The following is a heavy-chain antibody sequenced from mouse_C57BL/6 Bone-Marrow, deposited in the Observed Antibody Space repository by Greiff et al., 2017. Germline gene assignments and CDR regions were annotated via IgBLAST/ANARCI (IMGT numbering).Heavy chain of an antibody. J-gene: IGHJ2*01. V-gene: IGHV1-61*01. D-gene: IGHD2-3*01. CDR2: IYPSDSET. CDR1: GYTFTSYW. CDR3: ARGYYSYYFDY. Sequence: QVQLQQPGAELVRPGSSVKLSCKASGYTFTSYWMDWVKQRPGQGLEWIGNIYPSDSETHYNQKFKDKATLTVDKSSSTAYMQLSSLTSEDSAVYYCARGYYSYYFDYWGQGTTLTVSS.